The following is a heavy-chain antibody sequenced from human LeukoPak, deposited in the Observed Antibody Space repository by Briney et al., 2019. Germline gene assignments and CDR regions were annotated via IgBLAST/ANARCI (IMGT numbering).Heavy chain of an antibody. CDR3: VREPRDCSSSICFTRTPPYYYYYMDV. CDR1: GASITGNYY. V-gene: IGHV4-4*07. CDR2: ANTRGST. D-gene: IGHD2-2*02. Sequence: SETLSLTCTVSGASITGNYYWSWLRQAAGKGMEWIRLANTRGSTNYHPSLKSRGTMSAHASENQISLKLASVTAADTAVYYCVREPRDCSSSICFTRTPPYYYYYMDVWGKGTTVTVSS. J-gene: IGHJ6*03.